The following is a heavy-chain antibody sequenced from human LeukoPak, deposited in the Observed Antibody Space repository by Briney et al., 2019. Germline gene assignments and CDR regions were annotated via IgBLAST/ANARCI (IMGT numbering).Heavy chain of an antibody. CDR2: IYHSGST. V-gene: IGHV4-38-2*02. Sequence: SETLSLTCTVSGYSISSGYYWGWIRQPPGKGLEWIGSIYHSGSTYYNPSLKSRVTISVDTSKNQFSLKLSSVTAADTAVYYCARVEAGAYSPYWYFDLWGRGTLVTVSS. CDR1: GYSISSGYY. D-gene: IGHD4-11*01. J-gene: IGHJ2*01. CDR3: ARVEAGAYSPYWYFDL.